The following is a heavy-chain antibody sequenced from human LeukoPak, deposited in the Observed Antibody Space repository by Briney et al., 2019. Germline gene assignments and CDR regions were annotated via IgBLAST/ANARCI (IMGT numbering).Heavy chain of an antibody. V-gene: IGHV3-23*01. J-gene: IGHJ4*02. CDR3: AKDSPYSGYVGFDY. Sequence: GGSLRLSCAASGFTFSSYAMTWVRQAPGKGLEWVSEISTSGGRTSYADSVKGRFTISRDNSKNTLYLQMNSLRAEDTAVYFCAKDSPYSGYVGFDYWGQGTLVTVSS. CDR1: GFTFSSYA. D-gene: IGHD5-12*01. CDR2: ISTSGGRT.